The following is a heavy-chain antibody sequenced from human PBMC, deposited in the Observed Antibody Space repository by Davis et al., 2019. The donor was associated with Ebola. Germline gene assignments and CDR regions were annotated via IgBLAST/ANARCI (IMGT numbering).Heavy chain of an antibody. D-gene: IGHD3-22*01. J-gene: IGHJ4*02. CDR3: ASHSSGYSLGY. CDR1: GGTFSSYA. V-gene: IGHV7-4-1*02. CDR2: INTNTGNP. Sequence: ASVKVSCKASGGTFSSYAITWVRQAPGQGLEWMGWINTNTGNPTYAQGFTGRFVFSLDTSVSTAYLQISSLKAEDTAVYYCASHSSGYSLGYWGQGTLVTVSS.